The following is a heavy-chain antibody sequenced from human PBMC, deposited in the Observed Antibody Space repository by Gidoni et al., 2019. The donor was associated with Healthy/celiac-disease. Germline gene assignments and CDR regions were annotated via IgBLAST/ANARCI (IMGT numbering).Heavy chain of an antibody. D-gene: IGHD4-17*01. Sequence: QVQLVESGGGVVQPGRSLRLSCASSGFTFSSYGMHWVRQAPGKGLEWVAVISYDGSNKYYADSVKGRFTISRDNSKNTLYLQMNSLRAEDTAVYYCAKLSLHPRSYGDYSDYWGQGTLVTVSS. CDR1: GFTFSSYG. CDR2: ISYDGSNK. CDR3: AKLSLHPRSYGDYSDY. J-gene: IGHJ4*02. V-gene: IGHV3-30*18.